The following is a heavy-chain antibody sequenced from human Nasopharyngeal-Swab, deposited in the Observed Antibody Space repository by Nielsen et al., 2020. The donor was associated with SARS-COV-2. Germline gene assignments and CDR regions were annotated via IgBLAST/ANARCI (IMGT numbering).Heavy chain of an antibody. J-gene: IGHJ4*02. CDR2: IIPIFGTA. V-gene: IGHV1-69*13. CDR3: ARGTVDIVSTVRPYTY. Sequence: SVKVSCKASGGTFSNYVYTWVRQAPGQGLEWMGGIIPIFGTANYAQKFQGRVTITADESTSTVYMELSSLRSEDTAIYYCARGTVDIVSTVRPYTYWGQGTLVTVSS. CDR1: GGTFSNYV. D-gene: IGHD5/OR15-5a*01.